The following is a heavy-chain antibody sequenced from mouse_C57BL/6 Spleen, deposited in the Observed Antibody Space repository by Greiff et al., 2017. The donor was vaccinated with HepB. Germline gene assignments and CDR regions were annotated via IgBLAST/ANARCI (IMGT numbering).Heavy chain of an antibody. CDR3: ARGRVVAHWYFDV. V-gene: IGHV1-80*01. CDR2: IYPGDGDT. CDR1: GYAFSSYW. Sequence: VKLQQSGAELVKPGASVKISCKASGYAFSSYWMNWVKQRPGKGLEWIGQIYPGDGDTNYNGKFKGKATLTADKSSSTAYMQLSSLTSEDSAVYFCARGRVVAHWYFDVWGTGTTVTVSS. D-gene: IGHD1-1*01. J-gene: IGHJ1*03.